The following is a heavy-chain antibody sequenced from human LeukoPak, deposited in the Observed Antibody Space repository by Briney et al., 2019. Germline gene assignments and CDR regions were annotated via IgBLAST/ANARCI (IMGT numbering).Heavy chain of an antibody. Sequence: SETLSLTCTVSGGSINSGSYYWGWIRQPPGKGLEWIGSISYSGSTYDNPSLKSRVTISVDTSKNQFSLKLSSVTAADTAVYYCARVGEFVVVTASTHSYYMDVRGKGTTVTVSS. D-gene: IGHD2-21*02. CDR2: ISYSGST. CDR3: ARVGEFVVVTASTHSYYMDV. V-gene: IGHV4-39*07. J-gene: IGHJ6*03. CDR1: GGSINSGSYY.